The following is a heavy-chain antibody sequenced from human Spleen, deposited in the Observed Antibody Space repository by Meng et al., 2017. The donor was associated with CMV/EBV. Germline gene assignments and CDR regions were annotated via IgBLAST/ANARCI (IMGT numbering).Heavy chain of an antibody. CDR3: ARDILGSSSWYGAASGYYGMDV. V-gene: IGHV1-69*05. CDR1: GGTFSSYA. D-gene: IGHD6-13*01. J-gene: IGHJ6*02. Sequence: SVKVSCKASGGTFSSYAISWVRQAPGQGLEWMGGIIPIFGTANYAQKFQGRVTITTDESTSTAYMELSSLRSEDTAVYYCARDILGSSSWYGAASGYYGMDVWGQGTTVTVSS. CDR2: IIPIFGTA.